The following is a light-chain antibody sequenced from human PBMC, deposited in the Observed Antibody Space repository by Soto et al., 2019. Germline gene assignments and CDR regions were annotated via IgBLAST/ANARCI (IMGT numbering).Light chain of an antibody. Sequence: ETVLTQSPATPSLSLGERATLSCRASQSISSYLAGYHQKPGQAPRLLIYDASNRATGIPARFSGSGSGTDFTLTISSLEPEDFAVYYCQQRSNWPPITFGQGTRLEI. CDR1: QSISSY. J-gene: IGKJ5*01. CDR3: QQRSNWPPIT. V-gene: IGKV3-11*01. CDR2: DAS.